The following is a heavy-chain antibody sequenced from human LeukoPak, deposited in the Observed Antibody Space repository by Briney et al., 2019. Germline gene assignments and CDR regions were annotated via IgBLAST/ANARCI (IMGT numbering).Heavy chain of an antibody. CDR2: IDPSDSYT. CDR1: GYSFTTHW. V-gene: IGHV5-10-1*01. D-gene: IGHD6-6*01. CDR3: ARHSGLTARDY. J-gene: IGHJ4*02. Sequence: GESLKISCQDSGYSFTTHWIRWVRQMPGKGLEWKGRIDPSDSYTNYSPSFQGNVTISADKSISTAFLQWSSLKASDTAMYYCARHSGLTARDYWGQGTLITVSS.